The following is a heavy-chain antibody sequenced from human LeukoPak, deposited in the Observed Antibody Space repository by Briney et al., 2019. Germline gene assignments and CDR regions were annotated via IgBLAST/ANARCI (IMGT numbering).Heavy chain of an antibody. D-gene: IGHD3-10*01. CDR2: IYSGGTT. V-gene: IGHV3-53*01. CDR3: ARDPPLDGSGEY. J-gene: IGHJ4*02. CDR1: GFNVISNY. Sequence: GGSLSLSCAASGFNVISNYMSWVRQAPGKGLEWVSVIYSGGTTYYADSVKGRSTISRDNSKNTLYLQMNSLRAEDTAVYYCARDPPLDGSGEYWGQGTLVTVSS.